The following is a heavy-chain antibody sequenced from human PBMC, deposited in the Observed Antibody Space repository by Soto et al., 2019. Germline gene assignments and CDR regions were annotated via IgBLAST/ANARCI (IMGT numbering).Heavy chain of an antibody. D-gene: IGHD3-22*01. CDR1: GFSVSSNY. Sequence: GGSLRLSCAASGFSVSSNYMSWVRQAPGKGLEWVSVIYSGGSTYYADSVKGRFTISRDNSKNTLYLQMNSLRAEDTAVYYCARVSSYYYDSSGYHDYWGQGTLVTVS. CDR2: IYSGGST. V-gene: IGHV3-53*01. J-gene: IGHJ4*02. CDR3: ARVSSYYYDSSGYHDY.